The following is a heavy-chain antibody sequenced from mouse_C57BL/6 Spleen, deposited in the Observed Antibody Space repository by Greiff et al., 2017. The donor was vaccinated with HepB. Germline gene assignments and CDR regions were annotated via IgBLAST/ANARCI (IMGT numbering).Heavy chain of an antibody. V-gene: IGHV1-59*01. Sequence: QVQLKQPGAELVRPGTSVKLSCKASGYTFTSYWMHWVKQRPGQGLEWIGVIDPSDSYTNYNQKFKGKATLTVDTSSSTAYMQLSSLTSEDSAVYYCARDYYGNYVGFAYWGQGTLVTVSA. CDR3: ARDYYGNYVGFAY. CDR1: GYTFTSYW. CDR2: IDPSDSYT. J-gene: IGHJ3*01. D-gene: IGHD2-1*01.